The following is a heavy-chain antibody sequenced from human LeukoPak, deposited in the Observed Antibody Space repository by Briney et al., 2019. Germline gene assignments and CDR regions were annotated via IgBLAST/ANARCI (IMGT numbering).Heavy chain of an antibody. CDR1: GGSISSYY. J-gene: IGHJ4*02. V-gene: IGHV4-4*08. CDR2: ISNTGTT. CDR3: ARRHSSGWYGPLYFDY. D-gene: IGHD6-19*01. Sequence: SETLSLTCSVSGGSISSYYWSWIRQPPGKGLQWIGYISNTGTTNYNPSLKSRVTISVDTSKNQFSLKLSSVTAADTAVYYCARRHSSGWYGPLYFDYWGQGTLVTVSS.